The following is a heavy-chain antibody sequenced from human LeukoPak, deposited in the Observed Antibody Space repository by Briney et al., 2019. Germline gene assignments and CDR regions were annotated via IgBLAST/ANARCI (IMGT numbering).Heavy chain of an antibody. D-gene: IGHD2-21*02. J-gene: IGHJ3*02. CDR1: GFTFSSYA. V-gene: IGHV3-23*01. Sequence: GGSLRLSCAASGFTFSSYAMTWVRQAPGKGLEWVSAISGSGGSTYYADSVKGRFTISRDNSKNTLYLQMNSLRAEDTAVYYCASVVTVPDAFDIWGQGTMVTVSS. CDR2: ISGSGGST. CDR3: ASVVTVPDAFDI.